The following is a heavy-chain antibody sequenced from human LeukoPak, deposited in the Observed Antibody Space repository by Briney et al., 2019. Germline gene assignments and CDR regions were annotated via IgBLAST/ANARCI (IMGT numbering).Heavy chain of an antibody. CDR2: IIPIFGTA. V-gene: IGHV1-69*06. J-gene: IGHJ4*02. D-gene: IGHD3-10*01. CDR1: GGTFSSYA. CDR3: AREEPYGSGSYFFGAHFDY. Sequence: SVKVSCKASGGTFSSYAISWVRQAPGQGLEWMGGIIPIFGTANYAQKFQGRVTITADKSTSTAYMELSSLRSEDTAVYYCAREEPYGSGSYFFGAHFDYWGQGTLVTVSS.